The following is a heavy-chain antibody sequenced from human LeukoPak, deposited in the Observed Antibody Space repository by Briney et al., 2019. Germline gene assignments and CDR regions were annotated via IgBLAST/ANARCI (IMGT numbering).Heavy chain of an antibody. V-gene: IGHV5-51*01. CDR3: AREETYDSSGYYYTLDY. CDR1: GYSFTSYW. Sequence: GESLKISCKGSGYSFTSYWIGWVRQMPGKGLEWMGIIYPGDSDTIYSPSFQGQVTISADKSISTAYLQWSSLKASDTAMYYCAREETYDSSGYYYTLDYWGQGTLVTVSS. D-gene: IGHD3-22*01. CDR2: IYPGDSDT. J-gene: IGHJ4*02.